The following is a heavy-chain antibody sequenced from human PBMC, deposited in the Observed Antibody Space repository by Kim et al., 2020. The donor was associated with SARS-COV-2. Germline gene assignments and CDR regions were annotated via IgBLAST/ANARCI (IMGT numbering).Heavy chain of an antibody. CDR3: ARGFVTDAMYDFWSGYYRYFDY. D-gene: IGHD3-3*01. CDR2: IYHRGST. CDR1: GGSISSSNW. Sequence: SETLSLTCAVSGGSISSSNWWSWVRQPPGKGLEWIGEIYHRGSTNYNPSLKSRVTISVDKSKNQFSLKLSFVTAADTAVYYCARGFVTDAMYDFWSGYYRYFDYWGQGTLVTVSS. J-gene: IGHJ4*02. V-gene: IGHV4-4*02.